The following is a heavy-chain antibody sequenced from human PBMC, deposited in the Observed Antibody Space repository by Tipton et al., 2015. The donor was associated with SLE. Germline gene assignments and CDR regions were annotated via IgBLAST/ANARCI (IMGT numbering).Heavy chain of an antibody. Sequence: QSGPEVKKPGASVKVSCKASGYTFTSYGISWVRQAPGQGLEWMGWISAYNGNTNYAQKLQGRVTMTTDTSTSTAYMELRSLRSDDTAIYFCARVDCTGPSCYSLSWFDPWGQGTQVTVSS. CDR3: ARVDCTGPSCYSLSWFDP. CDR1: GYTFTSYG. V-gene: IGHV1-18*01. D-gene: IGHD2-8*02. J-gene: IGHJ5*02. CDR2: ISAYNGNT.